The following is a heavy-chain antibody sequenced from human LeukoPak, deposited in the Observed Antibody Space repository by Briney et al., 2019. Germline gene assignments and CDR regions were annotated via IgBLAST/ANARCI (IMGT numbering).Heavy chain of an antibody. CDR1: GGSISSSSSY. CDR2: MYYSGST. CDR3: ATYHQRFDP. V-gene: IGHV4-39*02. Sequence: SETLSLTCTVSGGSISSSSSYWGWIRQSPGKGLEWIGNMYYSGSTYYNPSLKSRVTISVDASRNLFSLKLSSVTAADTAVYHCATYHQRFDPWGQGTLVTVSS. J-gene: IGHJ5*02. D-gene: IGHD2-2*01.